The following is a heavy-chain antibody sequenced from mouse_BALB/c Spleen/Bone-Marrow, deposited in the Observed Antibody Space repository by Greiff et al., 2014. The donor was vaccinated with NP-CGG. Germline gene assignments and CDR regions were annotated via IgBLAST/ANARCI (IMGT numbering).Heavy chain of an antibody. Sequence: EVMLVESGGDLVKPGGSLKLSCAASGFTFSTYGMSWVRQTPDKRLEWVATISSGGGYTYYPDSVKGRFTISRDNANNTHYLQMSSLKSEDTAMYYCTRQRNWDHYAMDYWGQGTSVTVSS. V-gene: IGHV5-6*01. CDR1: GFTFSTYG. D-gene: IGHD4-1*01. CDR3: TRQRNWDHYAMDY. J-gene: IGHJ4*01. CDR2: ISSGGGYT.